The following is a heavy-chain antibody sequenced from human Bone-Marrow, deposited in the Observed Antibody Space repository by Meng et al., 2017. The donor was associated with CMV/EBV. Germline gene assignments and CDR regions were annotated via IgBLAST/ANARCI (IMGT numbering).Heavy chain of an antibody. CDR2: INPNSGGT. D-gene: IGHD6-13*01. J-gene: IGHJ6*01. CDR3: ARGVESSSWYYSRLDLYGMDA. Sequence: ASVKVSCKASGYTFTGYYMHWVRQAPGQGLEWMGWINPNSGGTNYAQKFQGRVTMTRDTSISTAYMELSRLRSDDTAVYYCARGVESSSWYYSRLDLYGMDAWGQGTTVTVSS. CDR1: GYTFTGYY. V-gene: IGHV1-2*02.